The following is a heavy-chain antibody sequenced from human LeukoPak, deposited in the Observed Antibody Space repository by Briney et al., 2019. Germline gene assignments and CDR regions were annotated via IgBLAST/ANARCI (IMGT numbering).Heavy chain of an antibody. D-gene: IGHD2/OR15-2a*01. CDR2: INHSGST. Sequence: PSETLSLTCAVYGGSFSGYYWSWIRQPPGKGLEWIGEINHSGSTNYNPSLKSRVTISVDTSKNQFSLKLSSVTAADTAVYYCARLHFLYYYYGMDVWGQGTTVTVSS. V-gene: IGHV4-34*01. J-gene: IGHJ6*02. CDR3: ARLHFLYYYYGMDV. CDR1: GGSFSGYY.